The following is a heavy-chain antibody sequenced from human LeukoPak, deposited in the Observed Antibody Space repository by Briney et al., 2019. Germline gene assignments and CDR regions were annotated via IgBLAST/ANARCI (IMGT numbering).Heavy chain of an antibody. V-gene: IGHV4-34*01. Sequence: SETLSLTCAVYGGSLSGYYWSWIRQPPGKGLEWIGEINHSGSTNYNPSLKSRVTISVDTSKNQFSLKLSSVTAADTAVYYCAYGGDYWGQGTLATVSS. CDR3: AYGGDY. CDR1: GGSLSGYY. D-gene: IGHD4-17*01. J-gene: IGHJ4*02. CDR2: INHSGST.